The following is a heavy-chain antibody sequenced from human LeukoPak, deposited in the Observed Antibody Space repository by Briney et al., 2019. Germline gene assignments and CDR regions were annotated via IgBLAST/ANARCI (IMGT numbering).Heavy chain of an antibody. CDR3: ARDILKRWYYFDY. CDR2: INPNSGGT. CDR1: GYTFTGYY. V-gene: IGHV1-2*02. D-gene: IGHD4-23*01. J-gene: IGHJ4*02. Sequence: PSVTVSCKASGYTFTGYYMHWVRHAPGQGLEWMGWINPNSGGTNYAQKFQGRVTMTRDTSISTAYMELSRLRSDDTAVYYCARDILKRWYYFDYWGQGTLVTVSS.